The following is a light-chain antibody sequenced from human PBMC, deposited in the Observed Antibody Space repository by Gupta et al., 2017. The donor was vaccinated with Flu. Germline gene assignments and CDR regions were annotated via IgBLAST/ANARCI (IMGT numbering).Light chain of an antibody. J-gene: IGKJ3*01. CDR1: QSVGSSF. CDR3: QQYRSSPQFT. Sequence: EIVLTQSPGTLSLSPGERATLSCRASQSVGSSFLAWYQQKPGQAPRLLMYGIPDRFSGSGSGTDFTLTISRLEPEDFAVYYCQQYRSSPQFTFGPGTKVEIK. V-gene: IGKV3-20*01.